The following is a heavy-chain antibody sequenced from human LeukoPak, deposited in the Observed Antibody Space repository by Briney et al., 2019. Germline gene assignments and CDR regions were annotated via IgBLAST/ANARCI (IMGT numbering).Heavy chain of an antibody. J-gene: IGHJ6*03. CDR1: GGSFSNYY. CDR3: ARADYSSTWSHDYYYMDV. Sequence: PETLSLTCAVYGGSFSNYYWSWIRQPPGKGLEWIGEINHSGSTNYNPSLKSRVTISVDTSKNQFSLKLSSVTAADTAVYYCARADYSSTWSHDYYYMDVWGKGTTVTVSS. CDR2: INHSGST. V-gene: IGHV4-34*01. D-gene: IGHD6-13*01.